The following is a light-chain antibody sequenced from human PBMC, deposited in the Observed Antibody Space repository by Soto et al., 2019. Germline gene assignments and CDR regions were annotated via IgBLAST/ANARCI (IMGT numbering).Light chain of an antibody. V-gene: IGLV1-40*01. J-gene: IGLJ2*01. CDR3: QSYDRSLSVV. Sequence: QSVLPQPPSVSGAPGQRVTISCTGSSSNIGAGYDVHWYQQRTGTDPILLIYGNSNRPSGVADRFSGAKSGTSASLPITGLQAEDEAAYYCQSYDRSLSVVFGGGTKLTVL. CDR2: GNS. CDR1: SSNIGAGYD.